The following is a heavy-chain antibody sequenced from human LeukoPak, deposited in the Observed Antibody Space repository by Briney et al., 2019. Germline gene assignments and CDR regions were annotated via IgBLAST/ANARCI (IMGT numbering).Heavy chain of an antibody. D-gene: IGHD6-19*01. V-gene: IGHV3-30-3*01. Sequence: PGRSLRLSCAASGFTFSSYAMHWVRQAPGKGLEWVAVMSYDGSNKYYADSVKGRFTISRDNSKNTLYLQMNSLRAEDTAVYYCARGYSSGGWGQGTLVTVSS. CDR1: GFTFSSYA. CDR2: MSYDGSNK. J-gene: IGHJ4*02. CDR3: ARGYSSGG.